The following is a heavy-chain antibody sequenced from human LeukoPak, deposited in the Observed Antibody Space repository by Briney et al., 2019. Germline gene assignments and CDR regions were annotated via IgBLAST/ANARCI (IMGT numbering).Heavy chain of an antibody. V-gene: IGHV4-61*02. CDR1: GGSISSGSYY. CDR2: IYTSGST. Sequence: PSETLSLTCTVSGGSISSGSYYWSWIRQPAGKGLEWIGRIYTSGSTNYNPSLKSRVTISVDTSKNQFSLKLSSVTAADTAVYYCAREEVTMIVVVGWGQGTLVTVSS. CDR3: AREEVTMIVVVG. J-gene: IGHJ4*02. D-gene: IGHD3-22*01.